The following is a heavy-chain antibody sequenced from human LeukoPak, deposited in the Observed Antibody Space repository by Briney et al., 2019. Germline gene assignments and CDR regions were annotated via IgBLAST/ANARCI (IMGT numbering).Heavy chain of an antibody. Sequence: GGSLRLSCAASGFTFSSYAMSWVRQAPGKGLGWVSAISGSGGSTYYADSVKGRFTIARDNSKNTLYVQMNSQRAEDTAVYYCANWWGGELKRISIFGVAQDYWGQGTLVPVSS. J-gene: IGHJ4*02. CDR3: ANWWGGELKRISIFGVAQDY. D-gene: IGHD3-3*01. V-gene: IGHV3-23*01. CDR2: ISGSGGST. CDR1: GFTFSSYA.